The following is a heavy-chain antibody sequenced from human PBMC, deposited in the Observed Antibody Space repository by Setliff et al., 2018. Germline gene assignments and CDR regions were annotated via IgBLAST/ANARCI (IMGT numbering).Heavy chain of an antibody. CDR1: GSSFSSYT. CDR3: ARDDSSGYHTTYFDY. J-gene: IGHJ4*02. D-gene: IGHD3-22*01. Sequence: KVSCKASGSSFSSYTISWVRQAPGQGLEWMGRFIPMEGRADYAQNFQGRVTIIADKSTSTVYIELSSLRSEDTAVYYCARDDSSGYHTTYFDYWGQGTLVTVSS. V-gene: IGHV1-69*08. CDR2: FIPMEGRA.